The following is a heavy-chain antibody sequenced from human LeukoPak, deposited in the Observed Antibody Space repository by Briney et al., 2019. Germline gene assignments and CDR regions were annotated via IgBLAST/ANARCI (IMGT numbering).Heavy chain of an antibody. CDR3: ARDSHYYDSSGSPDPPLLDYYYMDV. V-gene: IGHV4-39*07. Sequence: PSETLSLTCTVSGGSISSSSYYWGWIRQPPGKGLEWIGSIYYSGSTYYNPSLKSRVTISVDTSKNQFSLKLSSVTAADTAVYYCARDSHYYDSSGSPDPPLLDYYYMDVWGKGTTVTVSS. J-gene: IGHJ6*03. CDR2: IYYSGST. D-gene: IGHD3-22*01. CDR1: GGSISSSSYY.